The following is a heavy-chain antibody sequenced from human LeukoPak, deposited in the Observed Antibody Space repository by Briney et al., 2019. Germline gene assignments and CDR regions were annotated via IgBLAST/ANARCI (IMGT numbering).Heavy chain of an antibody. CDR1: GFSFSVYW. CDR3: AKNGDRGAYCSGGSCYPYYYYNMDV. V-gene: IGHV3-23*01. CDR2: ISSTGGTA. D-gene: IGHD2-15*01. Sequence: PGGSLRLSCAASGFSFSVYWMHWVRQAPGKGLEWVSAISSTGGTAYYADSVKGRFTISRDNSKNTLYLQKNSLRAEDTAIYYCAKNGDRGAYCSGGSCYPYYYYNMDVWGKGTTVTISS. J-gene: IGHJ6*03.